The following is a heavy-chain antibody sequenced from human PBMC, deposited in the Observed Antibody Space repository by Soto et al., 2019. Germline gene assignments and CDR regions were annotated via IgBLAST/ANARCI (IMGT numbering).Heavy chain of an antibody. CDR2: ISYDGSNK. CDR3: VRDKSPYSSGWHNRHFDY. V-gene: IGHV3-30-3*01. CDR1: GFTFSSYA. J-gene: IGHJ4*02. Sequence: QVQLVESGGGVVQPGRSLRLSCAASGFTFSSYAMHWVRQAPGKGLEWVAVISYDGSNKYYADSVKGRFTISRDNYKTLYLQINSLRAEDTAVYYCVRDKSPYSSGWHNRHFDYWGQGTLVTVSS. D-gene: IGHD6-19*01.